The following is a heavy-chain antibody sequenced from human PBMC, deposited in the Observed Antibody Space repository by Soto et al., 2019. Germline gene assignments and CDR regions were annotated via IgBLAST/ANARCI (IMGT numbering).Heavy chain of an antibody. CDR3: ARINRYRAVAGLDY. J-gene: IGHJ4*02. Sequence: SGPTLVNPTQTLTLTCTFSGFSLSTSGMCVSWIRQPPGKALEWLARIDWDDDKYYSTSLKTRLTISKDTSKNQVVLTMTNMDPVDTATYYCARINRYRAVAGLDYWGQGTLVTVSS. CDR2: IDWDDDK. D-gene: IGHD6-19*01. V-gene: IGHV2-70*11. CDR1: GFSLSTSGMC.